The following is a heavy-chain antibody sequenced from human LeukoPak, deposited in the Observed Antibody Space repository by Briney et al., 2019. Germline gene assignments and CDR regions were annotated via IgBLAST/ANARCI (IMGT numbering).Heavy chain of an antibody. Sequence: VASVKVSCKASGYTFTDYYMHWVRQAPGQGLEWMGWINPDSGGTNSAQKFQGRVTMTRDTSINTAYMELSGLRSDDTAVYYCARETYYYGSGSHRGSPNWFDPWGQGTLVTVSS. CDR2: INPDSGGT. V-gene: IGHV1-2*02. J-gene: IGHJ5*02. CDR3: ARETYYYGSGSHRGSPNWFDP. D-gene: IGHD3-10*01. CDR1: GYTFTDYY.